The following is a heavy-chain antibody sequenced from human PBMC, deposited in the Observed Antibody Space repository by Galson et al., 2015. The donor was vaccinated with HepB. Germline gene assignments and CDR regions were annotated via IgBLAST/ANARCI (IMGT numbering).Heavy chain of an antibody. CDR3: AHRRRNIGWSNHLFDY. V-gene: IGHV2-5*02. Sequence: QTLTLTCTFSGFSFSTSGGGVAWIRQPPGKALEWLALIYWDDDKRYNPSLESRLTITKDTSKNQVVLMMANMDPVDTATYYCAHRRRNIGWSNHLFDYWSQGTLVTVSS. CDR2: IYWDDDK. J-gene: IGHJ4*02. D-gene: IGHD6-19*01. CDR1: GFSFSTSGGG.